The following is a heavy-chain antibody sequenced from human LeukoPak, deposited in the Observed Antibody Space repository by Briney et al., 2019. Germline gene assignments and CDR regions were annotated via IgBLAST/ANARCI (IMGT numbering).Heavy chain of an antibody. CDR2: IYPGDSDT. J-gene: IGHJ5*02. D-gene: IGHD6-13*01. CDR1: GYSFTSYW. CDR3: ARLGGGIAAANWFDP. Sequence: GESLKISCKGSGYSFTSYWIGWVRQLPGKGLEWMGIIYPGDSDTRYSPSFQGQVTISADKSISTAYLQWSSLKASDTAMYYCARLGGGIAAANWFDPWGQGTLVTVSS. V-gene: IGHV5-51*01.